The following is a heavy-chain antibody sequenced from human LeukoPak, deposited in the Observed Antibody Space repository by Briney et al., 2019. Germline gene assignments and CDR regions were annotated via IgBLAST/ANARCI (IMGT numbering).Heavy chain of an antibody. CDR2: ISYDGSNK. D-gene: IGHD6-19*01. CDR3: AKGKQWLARAAYFDY. J-gene: IGHJ4*02. CDR1: GFTFSSYG. V-gene: IGHV3-30*18. Sequence: PGGSLRLSCAASGFTFSSYGMHWVRQAPGKGLEWVAVISYDGSNKYYADSVKGRFTISRDNSKNTLYLQMNSLRAGDTAVYYCAKGKQWLARAAYFDYWGQGTLVTVSS.